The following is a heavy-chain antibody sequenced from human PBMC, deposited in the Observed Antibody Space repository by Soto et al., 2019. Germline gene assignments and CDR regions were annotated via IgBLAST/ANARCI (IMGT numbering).Heavy chain of an antibody. CDR1: GGSFSGYY. D-gene: IGHD3-3*01. CDR3: ARARRDDFWSGYYDKSPIWFDR. Sequence: SETLSLTCAVYGGSFSGYYWSWIRQPPGKGLEWIGEINHSGSTNYNPSLKSRVTISVDTSKNQFSLKLSSVTAADTAVYYCARARRDDFWSGYYDKSPIWFDRWGQGSLVAVSA. CDR2: INHSGST. V-gene: IGHV4-34*01. J-gene: IGHJ5*02.